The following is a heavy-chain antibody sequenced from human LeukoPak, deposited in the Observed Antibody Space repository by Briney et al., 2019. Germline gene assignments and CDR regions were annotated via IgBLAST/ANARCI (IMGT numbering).Heavy chain of an antibody. D-gene: IGHD3-22*01. CDR1: GFTVSSNY. CDR2: LYIGGST. Sequence: GGSLRLSCAASGFTVSSNYMSWVRRAPGKGLEWVSVLYIGGSTYYADSVRGRFTISRDNSKNTLYLQMNSLRAEDTAVYYCARSTRLFPWYFDYWGQGTLVTVSS. V-gene: IGHV3-53*01. J-gene: IGHJ4*02. CDR3: ARSTRLFPWYFDY.